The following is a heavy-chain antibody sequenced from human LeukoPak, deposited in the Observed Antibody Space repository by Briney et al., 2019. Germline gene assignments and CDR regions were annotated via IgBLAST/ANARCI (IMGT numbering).Heavy chain of an antibody. Sequence: EESLKISCKGSGYSFTSYWIGWVRQIPGKGLEWMGIIYPGDSDTRYSPSFQGQVTISADKSISTAYLQWSSLKASDTAMYYCARRGVGSSSWYYFDYWGQGTLVTVSS. J-gene: IGHJ4*02. CDR2: IYPGDSDT. CDR1: GYSFTSYW. CDR3: ARRGVGSSSWYYFDY. V-gene: IGHV5-51*01. D-gene: IGHD6-13*01.